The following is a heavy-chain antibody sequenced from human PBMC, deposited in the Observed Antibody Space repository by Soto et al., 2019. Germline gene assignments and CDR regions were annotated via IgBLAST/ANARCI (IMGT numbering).Heavy chain of an antibody. J-gene: IGHJ4*02. D-gene: IGHD3-10*01. CDR3: ARDLYFFGSGTSFDH. CDR2: IGTSGSTI. CDR1: GFVFDDYS. Sequence: GGSLRLSCEGSGFVFDDYSLHWVRQVPGAGLEWVSYIGTSGSTIYYSDSVKGRFTISRDNAKNSLYLQMNSLRAEDTAVYYCARDLYFFGSGTSFDHWGQGTLVTVSS. V-gene: IGHV3-48*03.